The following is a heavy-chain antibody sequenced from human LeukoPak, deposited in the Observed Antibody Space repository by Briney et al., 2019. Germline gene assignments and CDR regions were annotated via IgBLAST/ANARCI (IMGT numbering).Heavy chain of an antibody. CDR3: ARVTGTWYFDL. D-gene: IGHD7-27*01. V-gene: IGHV4-39*07. J-gene: IGHJ2*01. CDR1: GGSISSSTYY. CDR2: IYYSGST. Sequence: PSETLSLTCTVSGGSISSSTYYWGWIRQPPGKGLEWIGSIYYSGSTYYNPSLRSRVTISVDTSKNQFSLKLSSVTAADTAMYYCARVTGTWYFDLWGRGTLVTVSS.